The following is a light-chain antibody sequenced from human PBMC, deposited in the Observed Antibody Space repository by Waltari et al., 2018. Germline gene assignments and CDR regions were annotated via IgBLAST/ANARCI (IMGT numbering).Light chain of an antibody. CDR3: QHYVSLPVT. Sequence: EIVLPQSPGTLYLSPGERANLSCRASQSVRGTLAWYQQKPGQPPRLLIYAASTRATGIPDRFSGSGSGTDFSLTISRLEPEDFAVYCCQHYVSLPVTYGQGTKVEIK. CDR2: AAS. CDR1: QSVRGT. V-gene: IGKV3-20*01. J-gene: IGKJ1*01.